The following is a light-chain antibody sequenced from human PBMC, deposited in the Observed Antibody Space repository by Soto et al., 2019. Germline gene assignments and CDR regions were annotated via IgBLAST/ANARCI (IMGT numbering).Light chain of an antibody. J-gene: IGKJ1*01. Sequence: LVSQSAATLSVSPGERATLSCRASQSVSSNLAWYQQKPGQAPRHLIYAASTRATAIPARFSGSGSGTAFTLTISSLQSEDCALYYCQQYNNLPGTFGQGTKVDI. V-gene: IGKV3-15*01. CDR1: QSVSSN. CDR3: QQYNNLPGT. CDR2: AAS.